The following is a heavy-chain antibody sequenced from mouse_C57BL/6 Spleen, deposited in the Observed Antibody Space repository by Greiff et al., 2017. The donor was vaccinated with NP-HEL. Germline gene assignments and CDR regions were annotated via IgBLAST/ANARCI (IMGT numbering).Heavy chain of an antibody. J-gene: IGHJ3*01. CDR1: GFTFSSYA. CDR3: AREGTPTGAWFAY. V-gene: IGHV5-4*01. Sequence: EVHLVESGGGLVKPGGSLKLSCAASGFTFSSYAMSWVRQTPEKRLEWVATISDGGSYTYYPDNVKGRFTISRDNAKNNLYLQMSHLKSEDTAMYYCAREGTPTGAWFAYWGQGTLVTVSA. CDR2: ISDGGSYT.